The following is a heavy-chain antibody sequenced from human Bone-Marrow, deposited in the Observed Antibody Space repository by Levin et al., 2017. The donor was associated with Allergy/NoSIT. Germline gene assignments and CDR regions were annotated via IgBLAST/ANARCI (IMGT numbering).Heavy chain of an antibody. D-gene: IGHD2-15*01. J-gene: IGHJ5*02. V-gene: IGHV4-39*01. Sequence: PSETLSLTCTVSGGSISSSSYYWGWIRQPPGKGLEWIGSIYYSGSTYYNPSLKSRVTISVDTSKNQFSLKLSSVTAADTAVYYCARVVVAAQYNWFDPWGQGTLVTVSS. CDR3: ARVVVAAQYNWFDP. CDR1: GGSISSSSYY. CDR2: IYYSGST.